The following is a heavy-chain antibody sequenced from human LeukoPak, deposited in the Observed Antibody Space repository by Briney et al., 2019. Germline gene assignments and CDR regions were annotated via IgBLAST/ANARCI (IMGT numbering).Heavy chain of an antibody. CDR1: GFTFNSFA. Sequence: PGGSLRLSCAASGFTFNSFAMSWVRQAPGKGLEWVSVISGSGDSTYYADSVKGRFTISRDNYKNTLYLQMNSLRAEDTAVYYCANESPFLDYWGQGTLVTVSS. CDR3: ANESPFLDY. J-gene: IGHJ4*02. V-gene: IGHV3-23*01. CDR2: ISGSGDST.